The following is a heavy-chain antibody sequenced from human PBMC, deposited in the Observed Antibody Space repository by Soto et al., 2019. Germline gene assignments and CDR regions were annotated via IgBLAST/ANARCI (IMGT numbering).Heavy chain of an antibody. CDR3: VRERGLSSFYGMDV. Sequence: MRLSCEASGFTLTTYTMNWVRQASGKGLEWVSSITSSSGHIYYADSVKGRFTISRDNARNSLYLQMNSLRAEDTAVYYCVRERGLSSFYGMDVWGQGTTVTVSS. CDR2: ITSSSGHI. J-gene: IGHJ6*02. V-gene: IGHV3-21*01. CDR1: GFTLTTYT. D-gene: IGHD3-10*01.